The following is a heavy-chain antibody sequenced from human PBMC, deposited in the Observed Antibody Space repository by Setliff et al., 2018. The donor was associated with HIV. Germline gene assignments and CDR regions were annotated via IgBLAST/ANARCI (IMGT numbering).Heavy chain of an antibody. J-gene: IGHJ4*02. CDR2: IYYSGST. CDR3: ARQRKLNTAMAYDFDY. V-gene: IGHV4-39*01. CDR1: GGSITSGGYY. Sequence: SETLSLTCSVSGGSITSGGYYWSWIRQHPGKGLEWIGSIYYSGSTSYNPSLKSQVTISVDTSKNQFSLRVNSVTAADTAVYYCARQRKLNTAMAYDFDYWGQGTLVTVSS. D-gene: IGHD5-18*01.